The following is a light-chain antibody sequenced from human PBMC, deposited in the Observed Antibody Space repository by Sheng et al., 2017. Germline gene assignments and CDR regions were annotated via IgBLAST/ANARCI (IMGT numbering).Light chain of an antibody. CDR1: QSISNY. V-gene: IGKV1-39*01. J-gene: IGKJ2*02. CDR3: EQSYSVPCT. Sequence: DIQMTQSPSSLSASVGDRVTITCRASQSISNYLNWFQQKPGKAPKLLIYAASGLQSGVPSRFSGSGYGTDFTLTISSLHPEDFATYYCEQSYSVPCTFGQGTKLEIK. CDR2: AAS.